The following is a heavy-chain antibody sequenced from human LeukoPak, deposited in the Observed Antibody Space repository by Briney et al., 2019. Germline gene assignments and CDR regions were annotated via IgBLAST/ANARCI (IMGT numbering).Heavy chain of an antibody. CDR3: AKVKRSYYYDSSGYYAYYFDY. D-gene: IGHD3-22*01. CDR1: GFTFDDYA. CDR2: ISWNSGSI. V-gene: IGHV3-9*01. Sequence: GGSLRLSCAASGFTFDDYAMPWVRQAPGKGLEWVSGISWNSGSIGYADSVKGRFTISRDNAKNSLYLQMNSLRAEDTALYYCAKVKRSYYYDSSGYYAYYFDYWGQGTLVTVSS. J-gene: IGHJ4*02.